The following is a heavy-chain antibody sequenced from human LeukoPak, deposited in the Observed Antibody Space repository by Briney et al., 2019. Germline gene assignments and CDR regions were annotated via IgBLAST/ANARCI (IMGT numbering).Heavy chain of an antibody. D-gene: IGHD4-17*01. CDR2: IDPNSGGT. V-gene: IGHV1-2*06. CDR1: GYIFTDYY. CDR3: ARAYGDYEYDY. J-gene: IGHJ4*02. Sequence: ASVKVSXKASGYIFTDYYMHWVRQAPGQGLEWMGRIDPNSGGTNYAQKSQGRATMTRDTSISTAYMELSRLRSDDTAVYYCARAYGDYEYDYWGQGTLVTVSS.